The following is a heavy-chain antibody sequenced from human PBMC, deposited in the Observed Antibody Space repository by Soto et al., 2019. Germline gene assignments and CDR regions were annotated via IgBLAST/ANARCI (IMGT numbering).Heavy chain of an antibody. CDR3: ARVDQNYYYYGMDV. J-gene: IGHJ6*02. CDR2: MNPNSGNT. V-gene: IGHV1-8*01. Sequence: QVQLVQSGAEVKKPGASVKVSCKASGYTFTSYDIHWVRQATGQGLEWMGWMNPNSGNTGYAQKFQGRVTMTRNTSIRTAYMELSSLRCEDTAVYYCARVDQNYYYYGMDVWGQGTTVTVSS. CDR1: GYTFTSYD.